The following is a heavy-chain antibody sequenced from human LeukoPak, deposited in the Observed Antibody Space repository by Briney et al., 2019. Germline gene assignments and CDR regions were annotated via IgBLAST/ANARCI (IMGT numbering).Heavy chain of an antibody. J-gene: IGHJ4*02. CDR2: ISGSGGST. Sequence: GGSLRLSCAASGFTFSRYAMNWVRQAPGEGLEWVSVISGSGGSTYYADSVKGRFTISRDNSKTTLFLQMNSLRAEDTAVYYCAKGSVAAVVTFIDFWGQGTLVTVSS. V-gene: IGHV3-23*01. CDR1: GFTFSRYA. CDR3: AKGSVAAVVTFIDF. D-gene: IGHD6-13*01.